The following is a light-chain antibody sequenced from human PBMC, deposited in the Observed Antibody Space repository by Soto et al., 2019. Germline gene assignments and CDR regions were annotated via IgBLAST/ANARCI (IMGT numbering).Light chain of an antibody. Sequence: DIQMTQSPSSLSASVGDRVTITCRASQSISSYLNWDQQKPGKAPKLLIYAASSLQSGVQSRFSGSGSGTDFTLTISSLQPEDFATYYCQQSYSTPRTFVQGTKVEIK. CDR2: AAS. J-gene: IGKJ1*01. V-gene: IGKV1-39*01. CDR3: QQSYSTPRT. CDR1: QSISSY.